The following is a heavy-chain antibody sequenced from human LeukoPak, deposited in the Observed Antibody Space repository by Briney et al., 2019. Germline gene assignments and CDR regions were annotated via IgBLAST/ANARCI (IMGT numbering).Heavy chain of an antibody. J-gene: IGHJ6*03. CDR1: GYTFTSYD. CDR2: MNPNSGNT. D-gene: IGHD6-19*01. CDR3: ARGPFSSGWYRYYYYYMDV. Sequence: ASVKVSCKASGYTFTSYDINWVRQATGQGLEWMGWMNPNSGNTGYAQKFQGRVTMTRNTSISTAYMELSSLRSEDTAVYYCARGPFSSGWYRYYYYYMDVWGKGTTVTISS. V-gene: IGHV1-8*01.